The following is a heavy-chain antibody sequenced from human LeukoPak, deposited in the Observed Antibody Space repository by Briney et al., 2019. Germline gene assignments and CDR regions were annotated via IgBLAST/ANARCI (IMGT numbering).Heavy chain of an antibody. Sequence: SETLSLTCTVSGGSVSSGTYYWSWIRQPPGEGLEWIGYLYYSGSTNYNPSLKSRVTISVDTSKNQFSLKLSSVTAADTAVYYCARGRDHYSGSGSSFFALYWGQGTLVTVSS. CDR2: LYYSGST. J-gene: IGHJ4*02. D-gene: IGHD3-10*01. CDR3: ARGRDHYSGSGSSFFALY. CDR1: GGSVSSGTYY. V-gene: IGHV4-61*01.